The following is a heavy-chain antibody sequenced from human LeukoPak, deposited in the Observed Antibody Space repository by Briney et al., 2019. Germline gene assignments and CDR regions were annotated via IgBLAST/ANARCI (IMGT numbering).Heavy chain of an antibody. D-gene: IGHD3-10*01. V-gene: IGHV3-48*03. CDR2: ISRSGSTR. CDR1: GFTFSACE. CDR3: ARVATMVRVPLDALDI. Sequence: PGGSLRLSCAISGFTFSACELTWVRRAPGKGLEWVSYISRSGSTRYYADSVKGRFTISRDNAKNSLYLQMNSLRAEDTAVYYCARVATMVRVPLDALDIWGQGTMVSVSS. J-gene: IGHJ3*02.